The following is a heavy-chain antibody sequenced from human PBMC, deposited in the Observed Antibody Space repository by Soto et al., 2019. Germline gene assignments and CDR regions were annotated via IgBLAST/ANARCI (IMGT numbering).Heavy chain of an antibody. J-gene: IGHJ1*01. D-gene: IGHD3-22*01. CDR1: GYTFTSYG. Sequence: QVQLVQSGAEVKKPGASVKVSCKASGYTFTSYGISWVRQAPGQGLEWMGWISAYNGNTNYAQKLQGRVTMTTDTSTSTVYMELRSLRSDDTAFYYCARAVEYYDSSGYYTHEYFQHWGQGTLVTVSS. V-gene: IGHV1-18*01. CDR3: ARAVEYYDSSGYYTHEYFQH. CDR2: ISAYNGNT.